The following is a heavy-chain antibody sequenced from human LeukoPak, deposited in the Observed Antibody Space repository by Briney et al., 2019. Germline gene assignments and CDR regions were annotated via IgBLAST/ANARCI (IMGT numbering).Heavy chain of an antibody. V-gene: IGHV4-34*01. J-gene: IGHJ6*03. Sequence: SETLSLTCAVYGGSFSTYYWSCIRQPPGKGLEWLGEVTHSGRTNYNPSLRSRVTISVDMSKHQFSLKLISVTAADTAVYYCARGPRIVPANDGYYYMDVWSKGTTVTVSS. CDR2: VTHSGRT. CDR3: ARGPRIVPANDGYYYMDV. CDR1: GGSFSTYY. D-gene: IGHD2-2*01.